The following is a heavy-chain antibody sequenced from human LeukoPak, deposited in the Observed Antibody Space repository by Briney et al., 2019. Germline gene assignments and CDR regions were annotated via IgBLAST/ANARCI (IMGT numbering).Heavy chain of an antibody. D-gene: IGHD1-26*01. Sequence: GGSLRLSCAAAGVSFTSYAMSWVRQAPGKGLEWVSGINGGGDKTYYRDSVKGRITISRDNSKNTLYLQMNSLRAEDTAIYYCAKSRGSTLFDSWGQGTLVTVSS. CDR2: INGGGDKT. CDR1: GVSFTSYA. CDR3: AKSRGSTLFDS. J-gene: IGHJ4*02. V-gene: IGHV3-23*01.